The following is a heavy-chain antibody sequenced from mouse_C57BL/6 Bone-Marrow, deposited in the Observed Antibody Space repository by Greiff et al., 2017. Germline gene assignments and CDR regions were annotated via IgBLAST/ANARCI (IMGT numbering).Heavy chain of an antibody. D-gene: IGHD2-5*01. V-gene: IGHV1-59*01. CDR2: IDPSDSYT. J-gene: IGHJ3*01. Sequence: VQLQQPGAELVRPGTSVKLSCKASGYTFTSYWMHWVKQRPGQGLEWIGVIDPSDSYTNYNQKFKGKATLTVDTSSSTAYMQLSSLTSEDSAVXYCASQDSNSWFVYWGQGTLVTVSA. CDR3: ASQDSNSWFVY. CDR1: GYTFTSYW.